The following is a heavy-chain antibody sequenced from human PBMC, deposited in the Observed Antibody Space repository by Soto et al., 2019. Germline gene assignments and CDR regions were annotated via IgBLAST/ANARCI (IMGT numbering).Heavy chain of an antibody. Sequence: SLRLACAASGFTVSSYWIGWVRQAPGKGLEWVSGISWNSGSIGYADSVKGRFTISRDNAKNSLYLQMNSLRAEDTALYYCASRAASADAFDIWGQGTMVTVSS. V-gene: IGHV3-9*01. J-gene: IGHJ3*02. CDR1: GFTVSSYW. CDR3: ASRAASADAFDI. D-gene: IGHD6-25*01. CDR2: ISWNSGSI.